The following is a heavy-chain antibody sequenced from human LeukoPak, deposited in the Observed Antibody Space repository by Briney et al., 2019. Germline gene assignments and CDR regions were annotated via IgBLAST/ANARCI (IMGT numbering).Heavy chain of an antibody. CDR1: GGSISSGGYS. V-gene: IGHV4-30-2*01. J-gene: IGHJ4*02. CDR2: IYHSGST. CDR3: ARGVYSAGSQYGY. D-gene: IGHD4-11*01. Sequence: SQTLSLTCAVSGGSISSGGYSWSWIRQPPGKGLEWIGYIYHSGSTYYNPSLKSRVTISVDRSKNQFSLKLSSVTAADTGLYFCARGVYSAGSQYGYWGQGTPVTVSP.